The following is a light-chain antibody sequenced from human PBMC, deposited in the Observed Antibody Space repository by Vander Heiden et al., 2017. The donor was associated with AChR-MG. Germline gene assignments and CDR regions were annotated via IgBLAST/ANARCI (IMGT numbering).Light chain of an antibody. Sequence: SYVLTQAPPVSVAPGQTARITCGGNNIGSKHVHWYQQRPGQDRVRRGGYSSRRPSGIPERFSGSNAGKTATLKISRVEAGDEADDDCQVWVRSSAHWVFGTGTKVTVL. V-gene: IGLV3-21*02. CDR1: NIGSKH. CDR2: YSS. J-gene: IGLJ1*01. CDR3: QVWVRSSAHWV.